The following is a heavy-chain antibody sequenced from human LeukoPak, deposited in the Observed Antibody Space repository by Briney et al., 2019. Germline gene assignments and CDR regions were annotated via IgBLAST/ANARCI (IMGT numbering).Heavy chain of an antibody. D-gene: IGHD5-12*01. CDR3: AREEMATISPFSDY. Sequence: SVKVSCKASGGTFSSYAISWVRQAPGQGLEWMGRIIPILGIANYAQKFQGRVTITADKSTSTAYMELSSLRSEDTAVYYCAREEMATISPFSDYWGQGTLVTVSS. CDR2: IIPILGIA. J-gene: IGHJ4*02. V-gene: IGHV1-69*04. CDR1: GGTFSSYA.